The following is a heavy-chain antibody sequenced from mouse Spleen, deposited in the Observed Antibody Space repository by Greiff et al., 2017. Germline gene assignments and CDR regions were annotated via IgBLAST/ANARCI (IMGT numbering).Heavy chain of an antibody. D-gene: IGHD1-1*01. CDR2: IYPRSGNT. CDR1: GYTFTSYG. CDR3: ARWYYDGSYVDY. J-gene: IGHJ2*01. Sequence: VQVVESGAELARPGASVKLSCKASGYTFTSYGISWVKQRTGQGLEWIGEIYPRSGNTYYNEKFKGKATLTADKSSSTAYMELRSLTSEDSAVYFCARWYYDGSYVDYWGQGTTLTVSS. V-gene: IGHV1-81*01.